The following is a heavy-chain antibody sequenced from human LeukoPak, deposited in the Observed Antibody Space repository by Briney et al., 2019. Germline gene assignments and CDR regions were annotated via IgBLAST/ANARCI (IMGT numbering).Heavy chain of an antibody. CDR2: ISAYNGNT. D-gene: IGHD6-19*01. V-gene: IGHV1-18*01. J-gene: IGHJ3*02. Sequence: AAVKVSCKASGYTFTSYGISWVRQAPGQGLEWMGWISAYNGNTNYAQKLQGRVTMTTDTSTSTAYMELRSLRSDDTAVYYCASPLRYSSGPADAFDIWGQGTMVTVSS. CDR1: GYTFTSYG. CDR3: ASPLRYSSGPADAFDI.